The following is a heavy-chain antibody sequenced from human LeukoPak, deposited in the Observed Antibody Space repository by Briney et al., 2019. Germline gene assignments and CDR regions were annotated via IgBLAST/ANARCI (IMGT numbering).Heavy chain of an antibody. J-gene: IGHJ3*02. Sequence: SETLSLTCTVSGGSISSYYWSWIRQPPGKRLEWIGYIYYSGSTNYNPSLKSRVTISVDTSKNQFSLKLSSVTAADTAVYYCARRGLDILTENDAFDIWGQGTMVTVSS. CDR2: IYYSGST. V-gene: IGHV4-59*08. CDR3: ARRGLDILTENDAFDI. D-gene: IGHD3-9*01. CDR1: GGSISSYY.